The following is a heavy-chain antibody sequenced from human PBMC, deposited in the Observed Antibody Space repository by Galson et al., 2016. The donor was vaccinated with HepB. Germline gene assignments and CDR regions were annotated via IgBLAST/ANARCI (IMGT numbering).Heavy chain of an antibody. CDR2: TSSDGSNK. CDR3: AKWHDDGDYPKYYYYIDV. D-gene: IGHD4-17*01. V-gene: IGHV3-30*18. J-gene: IGHJ6*03. Sequence: LRLSCAASGFTFDGYTMHWVRQAPGKGLEWVTVTSSDGSNKYYADSVKGRFTISRDNSKNTLYLQMNSLRTEDTAVYYCAKWHDDGDYPKYYYYIDVWGKGTTVIVSS. CDR1: GFTFDGYT.